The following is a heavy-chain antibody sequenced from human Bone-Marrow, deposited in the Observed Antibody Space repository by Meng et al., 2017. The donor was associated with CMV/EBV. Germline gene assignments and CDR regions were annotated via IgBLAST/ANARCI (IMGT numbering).Heavy chain of an antibody. D-gene: IGHD6-13*01. Sequence: GGSLRLSCAASGFNFSNYFMHWVRQAPGKGLEWVGIISYDGTNENYADSVKGRFTISRDNSKNTLYLQMNSLRAEDTAVYYCAKGQSSSWSDYYYYYGMDVWGQGTTVTVSS. J-gene: IGHJ6*02. CDR2: ISYDGTNE. CDR1: GFNFSNYF. V-gene: IGHV3-30-3*01. CDR3: AKGQSSSWSDYYYYYGMDV.